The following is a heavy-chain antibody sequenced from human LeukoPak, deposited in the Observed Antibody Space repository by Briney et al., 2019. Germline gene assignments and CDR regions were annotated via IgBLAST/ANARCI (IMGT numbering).Heavy chain of an antibody. CDR1: GFTFSSYA. V-gene: IGHV3-23*01. Sequence: GGSLRLSCAASGFTFSSYAMTWIRQAPGKGLEWVSAISGGGGSTYYADSVKGRFTISRDNSKNTLYLQMNSLRAEDTAVYYCANMVYYDSSGYPGGYWGQGTLVTVSS. CDR2: ISGGGGST. D-gene: IGHD3-22*01. J-gene: IGHJ4*02. CDR3: ANMVYYDSSGYPGGY.